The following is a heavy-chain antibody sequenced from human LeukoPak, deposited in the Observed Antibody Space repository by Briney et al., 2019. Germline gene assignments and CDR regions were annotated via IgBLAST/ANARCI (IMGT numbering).Heavy chain of an antibody. V-gene: IGHV1-69*04. CDR3: ARARSSIRRENWFDP. CDR1: GGTFSSYA. Sequence: SVKVSCKASGGTFSSYAISWVRQAPGQGLEWMGRIIPILGIANYAQKFQGRVTITADKSTSTAYMELSSLRSEDTAVYYCARARSSIRRENWFDPWGQGTLVTVSS. J-gene: IGHJ5*02. D-gene: IGHD6-6*01. CDR2: IIPILGIA.